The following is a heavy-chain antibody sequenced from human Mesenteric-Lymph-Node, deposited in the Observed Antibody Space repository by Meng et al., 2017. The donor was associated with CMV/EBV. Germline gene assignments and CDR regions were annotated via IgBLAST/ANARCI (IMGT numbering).Heavy chain of an antibody. CDR1: GFTFSSYA. CDR2: IYSGGSST. V-gene: IGHV3-23*03. J-gene: IGHJ4*02. CDR3: ARDRGV. Sequence: GGSLRLSCAASGFTFSSYAMCWVRQAPGKGLEWVSVIYSGGSSTYYADSVKGRFTISRDNSKNTLYLQMNSLRAEDTAVYYCARDRGVWGQGTLVTVSS. D-gene: IGHD3-10*01.